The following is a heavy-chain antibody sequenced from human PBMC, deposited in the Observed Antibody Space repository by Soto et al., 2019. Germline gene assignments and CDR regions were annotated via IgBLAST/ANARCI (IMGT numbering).Heavy chain of an antibody. CDR2: IYYSGST. CDR3: ARHSDCSGGSCYSWFDP. CDR1: GGSISSSSYY. Sequence: SETLSLTCTVSGGSISSSSYYWGWIRQPPGKGLEWIGSIYYSGSTYYNPSLKSRVTISVDTSKNQFSLKLSSVTAADTAVYYCARHSDCSGGSCYSWFDPWGQGTLVTVSS. V-gene: IGHV4-39*01. D-gene: IGHD2-15*01. J-gene: IGHJ5*02.